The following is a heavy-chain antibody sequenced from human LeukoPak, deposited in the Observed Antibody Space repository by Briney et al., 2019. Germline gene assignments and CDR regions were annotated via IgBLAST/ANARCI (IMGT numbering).Heavy chain of an antibody. CDR3: ARDSIAAAGTLPY. CDR1: GYTFTGYY. CDR2: INPNSGGT. Sequence: GASVKVSCKASGYTFTGYYMHWVRQAPGQGLEWMGRINPNSGGTNYALKFQGRVTMTRDTSISTAYMELSRLRSDDTAVYYCARDSIAAAGTLPYWGQGTLVTVSS. D-gene: IGHD6-13*01. J-gene: IGHJ4*02. V-gene: IGHV1-2*06.